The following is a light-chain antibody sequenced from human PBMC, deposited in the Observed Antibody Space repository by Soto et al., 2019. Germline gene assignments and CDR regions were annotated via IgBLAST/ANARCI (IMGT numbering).Light chain of an antibody. CDR3: AAWDHSLNGYV. V-gene: IGLV1-36*01. CDR2: YDN. J-gene: IGLJ1*01. CDR1: SSNIGNNA. Sequence: QSVLTQPPSVSEAPRQRVTISCSGSSSNIGNNAVNWYQQLPGKAPKLLMFYDNLLPSGVSDRFSGSKSGTSASLAISGLQSEDEDDYYCAAWDHSLNGYVFGTATKV.